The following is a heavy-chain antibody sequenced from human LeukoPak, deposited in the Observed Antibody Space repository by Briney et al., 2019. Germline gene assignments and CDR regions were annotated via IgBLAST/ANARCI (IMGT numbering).Heavy chain of an antibody. CDR2: INHSGST. D-gene: IGHD5-24*01. V-gene: IGHV4-34*01. CDR1: GGSFSGYY. J-gene: IGHJ4*02. Sequence: SETLSLTCAVYGGSFSGYYWSWIRQPPGKGLEWIGEINHSGSTNYNPSLKSRVTISVDTSKNHFTLNLRSVTAADTAVYYCARRSYNSPFRYWGQGTPVTVSS. CDR3: ARRSYNSPFRY.